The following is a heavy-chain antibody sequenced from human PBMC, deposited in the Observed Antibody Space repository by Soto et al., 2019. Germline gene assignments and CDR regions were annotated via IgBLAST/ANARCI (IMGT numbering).Heavy chain of an antibody. CDR3: AREAGYCSRTSCYRRAFDT. Sequence: EVQLVESGGDLVQPGGSLRLSCAASGFTFSGHWMHWVRQVPGKGLEWVSSINTDGGSSAYADSVKGGFTISRDNAKNTLYLQLKGRRAEDTAVYYCAREAGYCSRTSCYRRAFDTWGQGTTVTVSS. V-gene: IGHV3-74*03. CDR1: GFTFSGHW. D-gene: IGHD2-2*01. CDR2: INTDGGSS. J-gene: IGHJ3*02.